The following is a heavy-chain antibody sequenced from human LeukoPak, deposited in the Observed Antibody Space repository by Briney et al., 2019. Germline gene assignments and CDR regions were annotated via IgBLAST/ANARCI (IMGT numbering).Heavy chain of an antibody. CDR3: AELGITMIGGV. J-gene: IGHJ6*04. V-gene: IGHV3-48*04. D-gene: IGHD3-10*02. Sequence: GGSLRLSCAASGFTFTTYWLGWVRQAPGKGLEWVSYISSSGSTIYYADSVKGRFTISRDNAKNSLYLQMNSLRAEDTAVYYCAELGITMIGGVWGKGTTVTISS. CDR2: ISSSGSTI. CDR1: GFTFTTYW.